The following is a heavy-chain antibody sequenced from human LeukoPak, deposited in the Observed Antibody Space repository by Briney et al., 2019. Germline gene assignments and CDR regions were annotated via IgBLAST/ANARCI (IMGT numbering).Heavy chain of an antibody. Sequence: SETLSLTCTVSGGSTSSYYWSWIRQPAGKGLEWIGRIYTNGSPNYNPSPKSRVTMSIDTSRNQFSLRLSSVTAADTAVYYCAGGHSSSWYRFFDYWGQGTLVTVSS. CDR3: AGGHSSSWYRFFDY. CDR1: GGSTSSYY. CDR2: IYTNGSP. J-gene: IGHJ4*02. D-gene: IGHD6-13*01. V-gene: IGHV4-4*07.